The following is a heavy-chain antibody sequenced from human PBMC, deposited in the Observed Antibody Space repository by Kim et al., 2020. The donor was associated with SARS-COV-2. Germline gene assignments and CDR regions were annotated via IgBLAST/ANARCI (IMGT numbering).Heavy chain of an antibody. CDR1: GFTFGDYA. Sequence: GGSLRLSCTASGFTFGDYAMSWFRQAPGKGLEWVGFIRSKAYGGTTEYAASVKGRFTISRDDSKSIAYLQMNSLKTEDTAVYYCTRDREEYYYDSSGYFVFDYWGQGTLVTVSS. D-gene: IGHD3-22*01. J-gene: IGHJ4*02. V-gene: IGHV3-49*03. CDR3: TRDREEYYYDSSGYFVFDY. CDR2: IRSKAYGGTT.